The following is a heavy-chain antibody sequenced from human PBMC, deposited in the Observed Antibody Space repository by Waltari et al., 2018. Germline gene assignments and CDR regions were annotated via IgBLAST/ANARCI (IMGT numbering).Heavy chain of an antibody. D-gene: IGHD3-3*01. J-gene: IGHJ4*02. Sequence: GEPGGGLVQPGGSLRLSCAASGFTFSSYEMNWVRQAPGKGLEWVSYISSSGSTIYYADSVKGRFTISRDNAKNSLYLQMNSLRAEDTAVYYCATLTSALNYDFWSGAPDYWGQGTLVTVSS. CDR1: GFTFSSYE. V-gene: IGHV3-48*03. CDR2: ISSSGSTI. CDR3: ATLTSALNYDFWSGAPDY.